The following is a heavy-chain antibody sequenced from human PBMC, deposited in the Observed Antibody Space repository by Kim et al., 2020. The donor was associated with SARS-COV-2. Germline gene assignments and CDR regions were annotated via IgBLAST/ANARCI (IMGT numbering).Heavy chain of an antibody. CDR2: IDAGNGNT. Sequence: ASVKVSCKASGYTFTSYAIHWVRQAPGQRLEWMGWIDAGNGNTKYSQRFQGRVTITRDTSASTAYMELSSLRSEDTAVYYCARRPVYGSGDHPFDYWGQGTLVTVSS. J-gene: IGHJ4*02. CDR3: ARRPVYGSGDHPFDY. V-gene: IGHV1-3*01. D-gene: IGHD3-10*01. CDR1: GYTFTSYA.